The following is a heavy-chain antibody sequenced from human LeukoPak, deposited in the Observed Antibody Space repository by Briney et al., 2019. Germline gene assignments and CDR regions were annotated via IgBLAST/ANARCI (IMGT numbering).Heavy chain of an antibody. D-gene: IGHD2-15*01. CDR1: GGSISSGSYY. CDR3: ARGAATDYYYMDV. V-gene: IGHV4-61*02. Sequence: SETLSLTCTVSGGSISSGSYYWSWIRQPAGKGLEWIGRIYTSGSTNYNPSLKSRVTISVDTSKNHFSLKLNSVTTADTAVYYCARGAATDYYYMDVWGKGTTVTISS. CDR2: IYTSGST. J-gene: IGHJ6*03.